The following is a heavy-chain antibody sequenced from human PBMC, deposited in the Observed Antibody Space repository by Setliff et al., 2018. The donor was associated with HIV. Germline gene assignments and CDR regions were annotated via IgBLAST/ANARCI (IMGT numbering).Heavy chain of an antibody. Sequence: GGSLRLSCAASGFTFSNYAMGWVRQGPGKGLEWVSTICAAGYPTHYAESVKGRFTISRDNARNTLFLQMNSLGVEDTALYYCGRDVHDAAADNWGRGTLVTVSS. D-gene: IGHD6-13*01. V-gene: IGHV3-23*01. CDR3: GRDVHDAAADN. J-gene: IGHJ4*02. CDR2: ICAAGYPT. CDR1: GFTFSNYA.